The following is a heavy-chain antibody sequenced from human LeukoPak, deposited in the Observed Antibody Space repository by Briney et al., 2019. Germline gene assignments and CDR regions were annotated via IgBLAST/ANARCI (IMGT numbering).Heavy chain of an antibody. CDR3: ARDLFSSLTGFGY. Sequence: GGSLRLSCAASGFTFSSYSMNWVRQAPGKGLEWVSSISGSSSYIYYADSVKGRFTISRDNAKNSLYLQMNSLRAEDTAVYYCARDLFSSLTGFGYWGQGTLVTVSS. CDR2: ISGSSSYI. D-gene: IGHD6-13*01. J-gene: IGHJ4*02. V-gene: IGHV3-21*01. CDR1: GFTFSSYS.